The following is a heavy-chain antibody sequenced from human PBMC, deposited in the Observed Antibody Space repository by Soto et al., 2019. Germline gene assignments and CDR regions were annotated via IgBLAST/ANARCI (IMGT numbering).Heavy chain of an antibody. CDR1: GFTFSNYG. CDR3: TNLGSHDFYFYFGMDV. J-gene: IGHJ6*02. D-gene: IGHD3-16*01. V-gene: IGHV3-30*18. CDR2: ISYDGSHN. Sequence: GGSLRLSCVGSGFTFSNYGMSWVRQAPGKGLEWVAVISYDGSHNYHADSVKGRFTVSRDNSKNTLYLQMNNLRVEDTAVYYCTNLGSHDFYFYFGMDVWGQGTTVTVSS.